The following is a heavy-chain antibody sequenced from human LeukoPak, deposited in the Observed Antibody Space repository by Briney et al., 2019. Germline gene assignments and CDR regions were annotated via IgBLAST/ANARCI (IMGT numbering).Heavy chain of an antibody. D-gene: IGHD3-3*01. CDR3: ASVFWNGH. CDR2: IFSTGNT. CDR1: GFTISANY. V-gene: IGHV3-66*01. Sequence: GGSLRLSCAASGFTISANYMNWVSQAPGKGLEWVSIIFSTGNTYYADSVQGRFTISRDNSKNTLYLQMDSLRAEDTAVYYCASVFWNGHWGQGTLVTVSS. J-gene: IGHJ4*02.